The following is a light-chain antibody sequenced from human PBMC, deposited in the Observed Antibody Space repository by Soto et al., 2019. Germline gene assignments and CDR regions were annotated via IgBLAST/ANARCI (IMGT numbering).Light chain of an antibody. J-gene: IGLJ1*01. Sequence: LTQPASVSGSPGQSITISCTGTSSDVGTYNFVSWYQQHPGKAPNLIIYEVSDRPSGISNRFSGSKSGNTASLTISGLQAEDEATYYCISYTITTALVFGTGTKVTVL. CDR1: SSDVGTYNF. CDR2: EVS. V-gene: IGLV2-14*01. CDR3: ISYTITTALV.